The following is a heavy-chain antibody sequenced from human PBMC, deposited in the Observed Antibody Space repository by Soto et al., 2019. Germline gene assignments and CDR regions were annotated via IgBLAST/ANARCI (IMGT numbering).Heavy chain of an antibody. D-gene: IGHD6-13*01. CDR3: ARGKSGSSSWYLPGWFDP. CDR2: IYTSGST. CDR1: GGSISSYY. V-gene: IGHV4-4*07. J-gene: IGHJ5*02. Sequence: QVQLQESGPGLVKPSETLSLTCTVSGGSISSYYWSWIRQPAGKGLEWIGRIYTSGSTNYNPSLNSRVTMSVDTAKNQFSLKLSSVTAADTAVYYCARGKSGSSSWYLPGWFDPWGQGTLVTVSS.